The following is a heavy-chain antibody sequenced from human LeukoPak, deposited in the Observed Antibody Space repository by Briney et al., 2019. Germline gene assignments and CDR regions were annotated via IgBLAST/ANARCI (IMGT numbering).Heavy chain of an antibody. CDR1: GGSFSGYY. D-gene: IGHD3-3*01. J-gene: IGHJ5*02. CDR3: ASQLTYYDFWSGYSESWFDP. V-gene: IGHV4-34*01. CDR2: INHSGST. Sequence: SETLSLTCAVYGGSFSGYYWSWIRQPPGKGLEWIGEINHSGSTNYNPSLKSRVTISVDTSKNQFSLKLSSVTAADTAVYYCASQLTYYDFWSGYSESWFDPWGQGTLVTVSS.